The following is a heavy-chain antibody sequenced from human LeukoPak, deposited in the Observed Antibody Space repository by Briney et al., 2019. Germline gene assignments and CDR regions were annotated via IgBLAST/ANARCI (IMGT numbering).Heavy chain of an antibody. CDR3: ARVGAYSGSYSDY. CDR1: GFTFSDYY. CDR2: ISGTGSYT. V-gene: IGHV3-11*05. Sequence: PGGSLRLSCAASGFTFSDYYMSWIRQAPGKGLEWVSYISGTGSYTNYADSVKGRFTISRDNAKNSLYPQMNSLRAEDTAVYYCARVGAYSGSYSDYWGQGTLVTVSS. D-gene: IGHD1-26*01. J-gene: IGHJ4*02.